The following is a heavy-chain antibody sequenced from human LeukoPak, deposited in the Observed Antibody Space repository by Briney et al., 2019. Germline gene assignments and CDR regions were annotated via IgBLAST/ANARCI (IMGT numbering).Heavy chain of an antibody. Sequence: SETLSLTCAVSSGSISSSNWWSWVRQPPGKGLEWIGEIYHSGSTNYNPSLESRVTISIDKSKNQFSLKMSSVTAADTAVYYCGAGDSYYFDYWGQGTLITVSS. V-gene: IGHV4-4*02. J-gene: IGHJ4*02. CDR2: IYHSGST. CDR3: GAGDSYYFDY. CDR1: SGSISSSNW. D-gene: IGHD4-17*01.